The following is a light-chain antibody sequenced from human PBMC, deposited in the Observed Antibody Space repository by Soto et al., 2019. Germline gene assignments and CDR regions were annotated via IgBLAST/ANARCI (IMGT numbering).Light chain of an antibody. CDR1: QSVSSSY. V-gene: IGKV3-20*01. J-gene: IGKJ3*01. CDR3: QHYGSSPWT. CDR2: GAS. Sequence: EIVLTQSPGTLSLSPGERATLSCRASQSVSSSYFAWYQQKPDQAPRLLIYGASSRATGIPDRFSGSGSGKDFTITISRLEHEDFALYYCQHYGSSPWTFGPGTKVDIK.